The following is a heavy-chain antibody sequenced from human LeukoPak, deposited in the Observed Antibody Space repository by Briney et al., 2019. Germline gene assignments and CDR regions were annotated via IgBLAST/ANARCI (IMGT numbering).Heavy chain of an antibody. Sequence: PGGSLRLSCAASGFTFSSYDMHWVRQAPGKGLEWVSAIGTAGDTYYPGSVKGRFTISRENAKNSLYLQMNSLRAGDTAVYYCARVFFGDGYNYYDYWGQGTLVTVSS. J-gene: IGHJ4*02. D-gene: IGHD5-24*01. CDR3: ARVFFGDGYNYYDY. CDR2: IGTAGDT. CDR1: GFTFSSYD. V-gene: IGHV3-13*01.